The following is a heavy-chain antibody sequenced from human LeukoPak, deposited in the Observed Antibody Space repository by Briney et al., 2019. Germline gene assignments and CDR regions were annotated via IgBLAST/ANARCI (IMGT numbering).Heavy chain of an antibody. J-gene: IGHJ6*03. CDR1: GGTFSSYA. Sequence: GASVKVSCKASGGTFSSYAISWVRQAPGQGLEWMGRIIPIFGTANYAQKFQGRVTITTDESTSTAYMELSSLRSEDTAVYYCARAINPYLGPFGVVIPHYYYYYMDVWGKGTTVTVSS. CDR3: ARAINPYLGPFGVVIPHYYYYYMDV. V-gene: IGHV1-69*05. D-gene: IGHD3-3*01. CDR2: IIPIFGTA.